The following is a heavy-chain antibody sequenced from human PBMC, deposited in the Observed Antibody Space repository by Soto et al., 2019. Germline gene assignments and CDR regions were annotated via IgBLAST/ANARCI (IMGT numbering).Heavy chain of an antibody. CDR2: ISWNSGSI. Sequence: EVQLVESGGGLVQPGRSLRLSCAASGFTFDDYAMHWVRQAPGKGLEWVSGISWNSGSIGYADSVKGRFTISRDNAKNSLYLQMNSLRAEDTALYYCAKDIVITFGGVIGDAFDIWGQGTMVTVSS. CDR1: GFTFDDYA. CDR3: AKDIVITFGGVIGDAFDI. D-gene: IGHD3-16*02. J-gene: IGHJ3*02. V-gene: IGHV3-9*01.